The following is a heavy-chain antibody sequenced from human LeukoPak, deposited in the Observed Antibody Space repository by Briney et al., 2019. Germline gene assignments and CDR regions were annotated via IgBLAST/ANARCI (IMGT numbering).Heavy chain of an antibody. Sequence: PGGSLRLSCAASGFTFDDYAMHWVRQAPGKGLEWVSGISWNSGSIGYADSVKGRFTISRDNSKNTLYLQMNSLRAEDTAVYYCAKSGRSRFDYWGQGTLVTVSS. D-gene: IGHD1-26*01. CDR1: GFTFDDYA. CDR3: AKSGRSRFDY. J-gene: IGHJ4*02. V-gene: IGHV3-9*01. CDR2: ISWNSGSI.